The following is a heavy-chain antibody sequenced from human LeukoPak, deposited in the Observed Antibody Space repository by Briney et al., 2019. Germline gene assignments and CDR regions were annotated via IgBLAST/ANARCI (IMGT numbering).Heavy chain of an antibody. V-gene: IGHV3-23*01. Sequence: PGGSLRLSCAASGFTFSSYAMSWVRQAPGKGLEWVSAISRSGGSTYYADSVKGRFTISRDNSKNTLYLQMNSLRAEDTAVYYCAKDFPILSTAQNYYYYMDVWGKGTTVTVSS. D-gene: IGHD3-16*02. CDR2: ISRSGGST. CDR3: AKDFPILSTAQNYYYYMDV. CDR1: GFTFSSYA. J-gene: IGHJ6*03.